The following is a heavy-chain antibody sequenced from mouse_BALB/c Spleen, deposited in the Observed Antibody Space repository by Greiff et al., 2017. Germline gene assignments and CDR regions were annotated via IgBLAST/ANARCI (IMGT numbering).Heavy chain of an antibody. D-gene: IGHD2-10*02. CDR2: IRSKSNNYAT. CDR3: VRHSLYGNYGMDY. V-gene: IGHV10-1*02. CDR1: GFTFNTYA. J-gene: IGHJ4*01. Sequence: EVQLVESGGGLVQPKGSLKLSCAASGFTFNTYAMNWVRQAPGKGLEWVARIRSKSNNYATYYADSVKDRFTISRDDSKSMLYLQMNNLKTEDTAMYYCVRHSLYGNYGMDYWGQGTSVTVSS.